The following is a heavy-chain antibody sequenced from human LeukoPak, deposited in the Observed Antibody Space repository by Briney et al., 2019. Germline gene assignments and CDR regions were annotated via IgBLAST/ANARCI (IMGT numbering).Heavy chain of an antibody. CDR2: TYYSGST. V-gene: IGHV4-59*01. CDR1: GGSISSYY. CDR3: ASSSGYYTWYYYYMDV. D-gene: IGHD3-3*01. Sequence: PSETLSLTCTVSGGSISSYYWSWIRQPPGKGLEWIGYTYYSGSTNYNPSLKSRVTISVDTSKNQFSLKLSSVTAADTAVYYCASSSGYYTWYYYYMDVWGKGTTVTVSS. J-gene: IGHJ6*03.